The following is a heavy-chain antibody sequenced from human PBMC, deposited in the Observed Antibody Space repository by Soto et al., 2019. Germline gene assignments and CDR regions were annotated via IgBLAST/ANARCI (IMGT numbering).Heavy chain of an antibody. V-gene: IGHV3-30*18. Sequence: GGSLRLSCAASGFTFNSYGMHWVRQAPGKGLEWVAVISYDGSNKYYADSVKGRFTISRDNSKNTLYLQMNSLRAEDTAVYYCAKVRYGDGTFDYWGQGTLVTVSS. D-gene: IGHD1-20*01. CDR2: ISYDGSNK. J-gene: IGHJ4*02. CDR1: GFTFNSYG. CDR3: AKVRYGDGTFDY.